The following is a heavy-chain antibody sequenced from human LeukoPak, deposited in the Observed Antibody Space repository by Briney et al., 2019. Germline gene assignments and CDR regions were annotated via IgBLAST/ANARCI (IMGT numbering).Heavy chain of an antibody. CDR1: GYSFTDHW. Sequence: GESLKISCKGSGYSFTDHWIGWVRQMPGKGLEWMGIIYPGDSDTRYSPSFHGQVTISVDKSISTAYLQWSSLKASDTAMYFCARRTAVAGPIDYWGQGTLVTVSS. V-gene: IGHV5-51*01. D-gene: IGHD6-19*01. CDR3: ARRTAVAGPIDY. J-gene: IGHJ4*02. CDR2: IYPGDSDT.